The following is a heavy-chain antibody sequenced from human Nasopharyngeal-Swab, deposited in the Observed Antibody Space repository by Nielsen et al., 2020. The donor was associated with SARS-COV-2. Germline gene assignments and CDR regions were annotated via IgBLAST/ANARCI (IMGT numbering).Heavy chain of an antibody. Sequence: ASVKVSCKASGYTFTNYDINWVRQATGQGLEWMGWMNPNSGNTGYAQKFQGRVTMTRNTSISTAYMELSSLRSEDTAVYYCARVLSFGELSPYYYYGMDVWGQGTTVTVSS. CDR1: GYTFTNYD. V-gene: IGHV1-8*01. J-gene: IGHJ6*02. CDR2: MNPNSGNT. CDR3: ARVLSFGELSPYYYYGMDV. D-gene: IGHD3-10*01.